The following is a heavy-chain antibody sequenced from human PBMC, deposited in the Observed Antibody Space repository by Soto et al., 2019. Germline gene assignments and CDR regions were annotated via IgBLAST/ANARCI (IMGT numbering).Heavy chain of an antibody. V-gene: IGHV3-23*01. Sequence: GGSLRLSCAASGFTVSSNYMSWVRQAPGKGLEWVSAISYGGGTTYYADSVKGRFTISRDNSKNTLYLQMNSLRAEDTAVYYCAKTRGYYYDSTGYHFDYWGQGTLVTVSS. CDR2: ISYGGGTT. D-gene: IGHD3-22*01. J-gene: IGHJ4*02. CDR1: GFTVSSNY. CDR3: AKTRGYYYDSTGYHFDY.